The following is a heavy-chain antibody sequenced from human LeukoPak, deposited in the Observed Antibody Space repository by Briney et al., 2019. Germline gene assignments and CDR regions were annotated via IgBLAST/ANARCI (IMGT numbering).Heavy chain of an antibody. Sequence: ASVKVSCKASGYTFTGYYMHWVRQAPGQGLEWMGWINPNSGGTNYAQKFQGRVTMTRDTSISTAYMELSRLRSDDTAVYYWARALRNAEYFQHWGQGTLVTVSS. CDR3: ARALRNAEYFQH. J-gene: IGHJ1*01. CDR1: GYTFTGYY. CDR2: INPNSGGT. V-gene: IGHV1-2*02.